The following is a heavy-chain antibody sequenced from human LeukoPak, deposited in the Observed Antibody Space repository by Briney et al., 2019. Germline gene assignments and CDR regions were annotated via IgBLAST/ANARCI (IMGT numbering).Heavy chain of an antibody. CDR1: GGFFSGYY. D-gene: IGHD6-13*01. CDR3: ARGRKRYSSWYVGVDY. CDR2: INHSGST. V-gene: IGHV4-34*01. J-gene: IGHJ4*02. Sequence: TSETLSLTCAVYGGFFSGYYWSWIRQPPGEGLEWIGEINHSGSTNYNPSLKSRVTISVDTSKNQFPLKLSPVTAADTAVYYCARGRKRYSSWYVGVDYWGQGTLVTVSS.